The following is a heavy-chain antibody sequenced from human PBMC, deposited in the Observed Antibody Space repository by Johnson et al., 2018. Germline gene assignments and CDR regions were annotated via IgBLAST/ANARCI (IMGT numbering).Heavy chain of an antibody. D-gene: IGHD3-3*01. CDR3: ARELRLRFLEWLLRRDPCEM. J-gene: IGHJ3*02. CDR2: ISYDGSNK. V-gene: IGHV3-30*03. Sequence: QVQLQESGGGVVQPGRSLRLYCEGSGFTFSSYVMHWVRQAPGKGLEWVAVISYDGSNKYYVDSVKGRFIISRDNSKNTLFLQMNSLRVDDTAVYYCARELRLRFLEWLLRRDPCEMWGQGTMVTVSS. CDR1: GFTFSSYV.